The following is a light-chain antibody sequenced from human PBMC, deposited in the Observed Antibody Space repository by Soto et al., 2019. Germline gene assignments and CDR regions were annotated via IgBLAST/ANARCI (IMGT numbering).Light chain of an antibody. V-gene: IGLV1-44*01. CDR2: SNN. CDR1: SSNIGSNT. CDR3: AAWDDSLKRVV. J-gene: IGLJ2*01. Sequence: QSVLTQPPSASGTPGQRVTISCSGSSSNIGSNTVNWYQQLPGTAPKLLIYSNNQRPSGVPDRFSGSKSGTSASLAISGLQSEDEADYYCAAWDDSLKRVVFGGGTQLTV.